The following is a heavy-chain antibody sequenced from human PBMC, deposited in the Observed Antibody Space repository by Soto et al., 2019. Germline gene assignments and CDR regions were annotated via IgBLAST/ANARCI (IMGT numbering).Heavy chain of an antibody. V-gene: IGHV3-21*02. D-gene: IGHD5-18*01. J-gene: IGHJ4*02. Sequence: EVQLVESGGGLVKPGGSLRLSCAASGFNFGSYTMNWVRQAPGKGLEWVSCISSASSYIYYADSLEGRFTISRDNSKKSLYLQMNSLRAEDTAVYYCARRSGYGFGSFDHGGQGALVTVSS. CDR3: ARRSGYGFGSFDH. CDR2: ISSASSYI. CDR1: GFNFGSYT.